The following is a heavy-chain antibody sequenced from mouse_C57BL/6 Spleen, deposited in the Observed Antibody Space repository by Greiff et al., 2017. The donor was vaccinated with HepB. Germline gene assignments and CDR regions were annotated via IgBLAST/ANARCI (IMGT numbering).Heavy chain of an antibody. CDR1: GYTFTSYW. J-gene: IGHJ1*03. CDR2: IHPNSGST. Sequence: QVQLQQPGAELVKPGASVELSCKASGYTFTSYWMHWVKQRPGQGLEWIGMIHPNSGSTNYNEKFKSKATLTVDKSSSTAYMQLSSLTSEDSAVYYCARGYGSSYGWYFDVWGTGTTVTVSS. D-gene: IGHD1-1*01. V-gene: IGHV1-64*01. CDR3: ARGYGSSYGWYFDV.